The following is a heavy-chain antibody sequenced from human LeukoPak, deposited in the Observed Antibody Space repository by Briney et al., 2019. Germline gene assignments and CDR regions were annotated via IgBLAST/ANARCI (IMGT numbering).Heavy chain of an antibody. J-gene: IGHJ5*02. CDR2: ISPYGGST. CDR3: ATGYCSSTSCYDGNWFDP. CDR1: GYSLTNYY. D-gene: IGHD2-2*01. Sequence: ASVKVSCKASGYSLTNYYTHWVRQAPGQGLEWVGLISPYGGSTNYAQTFQGRVDITRDTSTSTIYMELSSLRSEDTAVYYCATGYCSSTSCYDGNWFDPWGQGTLVTVSS. V-gene: IGHV1-46*01.